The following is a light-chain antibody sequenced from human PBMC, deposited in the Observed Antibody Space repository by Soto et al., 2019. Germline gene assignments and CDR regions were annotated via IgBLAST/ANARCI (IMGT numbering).Light chain of an antibody. CDR1: SSDVGGYNY. Sequence: QSALTQPPSASGSPGQSVTISCTGTSSDVGGYNYVSWYQQHPGKAPKLMIYQVSKRPSGVPDRFSGSKSDNTASLTVSGLQAEDEADHYCSSYAGSNNYVVFGGGTKLTVL. CDR2: QVS. CDR3: SSYAGSNNYVV. J-gene: IGLJ2*01. V-gene: IGLV2-8*01.